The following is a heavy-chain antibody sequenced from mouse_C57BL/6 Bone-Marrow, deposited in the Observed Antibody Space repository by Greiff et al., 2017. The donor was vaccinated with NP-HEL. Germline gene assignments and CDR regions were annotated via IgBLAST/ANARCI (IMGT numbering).Heavy chain of an antibody. CDR1: GYTFTDYY. Sequence: EVQLQQSGPVLVKPGASVKMSCKASGYTFTDYYMNWVKQSHGKSLEWIGVINPYNGGTSYNQKFKGKATLTVDKSSSTAYMELNSLTSEDSAVYYCANWEVAPYYFDYWGQGTTLTVSS. D-gene: IGHD1-1*01. J-gene: IGHJ2*01. CDR2: INPYNGGT. CDR3: ANWEVAPYYFDY. V-gene: IGHV1-19*01.